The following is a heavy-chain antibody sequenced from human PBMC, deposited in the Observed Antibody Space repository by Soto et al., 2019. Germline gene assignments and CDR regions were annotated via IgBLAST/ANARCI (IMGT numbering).Heavy chain of an antibody. CDR1: GYTFTTYN. V-gene: IGHV1-69*13. CDR2: IIPIFGTA. Sequence: SVKVSCKAPGYTFTTYNINWVRQAPGQGLEWMGGIIPIFGTANYAQKFQGRVTITADESTSTAYMELSSLRSEDTAVYNCARDYCSGGSCQNWFDPWGQGTLVTVSS. J-gene: IGHJ5*02. D-gene: IGHD2-15*01. CDR3: ARDYCSGGSCQNWFDP.